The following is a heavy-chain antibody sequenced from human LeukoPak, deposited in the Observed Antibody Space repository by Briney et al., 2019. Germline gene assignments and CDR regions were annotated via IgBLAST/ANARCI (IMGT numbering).Heavy chain of an antibody. V-gene: IGHV3-33*06. CDR1: GFIFSIYG. J-gene: IGHJ4*02. Sequence: GGSLRLSCAASGFIFSIYGMHWVRQAPGKGLEWVAVIWYDGSDKYYAESVKGRFTISRDNSKNTLYLQMNSLRAEDTAVYYCAKDRRSQWLVQDYWGQGTLVTVSS. CDR3: AKDRRSQWLVQDY. D-gene: IGHD6-19*01. CDR2: IWYDGSDK.